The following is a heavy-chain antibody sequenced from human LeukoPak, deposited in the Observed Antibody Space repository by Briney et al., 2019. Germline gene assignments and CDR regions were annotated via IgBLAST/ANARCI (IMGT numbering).Heavy chain of an antibody. Sequence: GASVKVSCKASGYTFTSYGISWVRQAPGQGLEWMGWISAYNGNTNYAQKLQGRVTMTTDTSTSTAYVELRSLRSDDTAVYYCARVGATQNPWVFDYWGQGTLVTVSS. J-gene: IGHJ4*02. CDR1: GYTFTSYG. D-gene: IGHD1-26*01. CDR3: ARVGATQNPWVFDY. V-gene: IGHV1-18*01. CDR2: ISAYNGNT.